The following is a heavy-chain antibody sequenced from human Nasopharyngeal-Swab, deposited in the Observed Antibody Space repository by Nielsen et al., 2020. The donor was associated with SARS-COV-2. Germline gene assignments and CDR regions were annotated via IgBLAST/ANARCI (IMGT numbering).Heavy chain of an antibody. J-gene: IGHJ6*02. Sequence: SVNVSCKASGGTFSSYAISWVRQAPGQGLEWMGGIIPIFGTANYAQKFQGRVTITADESTSTAYMELSSLRSEDTAVYYCAREGRSSWYELQMDVWGQGTTVTVSS. D-gene: IGHD6-13*01. CDR3: AREGRSSWYELQMDV. V-gene: IGHV1-69*13. CDR1: GGTFSSYA. CDR2: IIPIFGTA.